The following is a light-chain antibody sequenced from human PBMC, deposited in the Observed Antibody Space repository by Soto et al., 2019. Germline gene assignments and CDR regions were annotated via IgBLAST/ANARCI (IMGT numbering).Light chain of an antibody. V-gene: IGKV3-20*01. CDR3: QQYPTSPPWT. CDR1: QSISSSY. J-gene: IGKJ1*01. CDR2: GAS. Sequence: EIVLTQSPGTLSLSPGERATLSCRASQSISSSYLAWYQQKPGQAPTLLIYGASSRATGIPDRFSGSGSGTDFTLTISRLEPEVFAVYYCQQYPTSPPWTFGQGTTVEIK.